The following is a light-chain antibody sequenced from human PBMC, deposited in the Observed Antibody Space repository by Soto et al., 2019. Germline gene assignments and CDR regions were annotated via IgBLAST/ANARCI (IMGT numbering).Light chain of an antibody. J-gene: IGLJ3*02. CDR2: EVT. CDR1: SGDVGHYNY. Sequence: QSALTQPASVSGSPGQSITISCTGSSGDVGHYNYVSWYQQHPGKAPKLIIYEVTNRPSGVSNRFSGSKSGNTACLIISGLQAEDEADYYCTSYTTGRIGVFGGGTKVTVL. V-gene: IGLV2-14*01. CDR3: TSYTTGRIGV.